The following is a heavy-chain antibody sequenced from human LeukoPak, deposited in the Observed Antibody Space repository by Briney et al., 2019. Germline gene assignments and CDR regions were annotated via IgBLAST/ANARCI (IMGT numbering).Heavy chain of an antibody. CDR1: EFTFSSYW. D-gene: IGHD6-19*01. Sequence: PGGSLRLSCVSTEFTFSSYWMSWVRQAPGKGLEWVATIKEDGSEEYYADSVKGRFTISRDDAKNSLFLQMNSLRAEDTAVYYCGTFWGSIESGWVRNGMDVWGQGTTVTVTS. CDR3: GTFWGSIESGWVRNGMDV. CDR2: IKEDGSEE. J-gene: IGHJ6*02. V-gene: IGHV3-7*01.